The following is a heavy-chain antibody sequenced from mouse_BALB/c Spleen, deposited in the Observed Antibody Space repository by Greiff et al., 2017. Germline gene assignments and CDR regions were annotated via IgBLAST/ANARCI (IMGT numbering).Heavy chain of an antibody. CDR3: TVVASYYAMDY. V-gene: IGHV6-6*02. Sequence: EVKLVESGGGLVQPGGSMKLSCVASGFTFSSYWMSWVRQSPEKGLEWVAEIRLKSDNYATHYAESVKGKFTISRDDSKSRLYLQMNSLRAEDTGIYYCTVVASYYAMDYWGQGTSVTVSS. CDR1: GFTFSSYW. J-gene: IGHJ4*01. CDR2: IRLKSDNYAT. D-gene: IGHD1-1*01.